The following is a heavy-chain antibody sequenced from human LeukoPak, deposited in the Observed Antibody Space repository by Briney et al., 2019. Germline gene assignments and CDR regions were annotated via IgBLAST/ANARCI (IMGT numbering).Heavy chain of an antibody. Sequence: SGGSLRLSCAASGFTFSSYGMHWVRQAPGKGLEWVAFIRYDGSNKYYADSVKGRFTIPRDNSKNTLYLQMNSLRAEDTAVYYCAKVPRGGGSYFDYWGQGTLVTVSS. CDR2: IRYDGSNK. D-gene: IGHD1-26*01. CDR3: AKVPRGGGSYFDY. J-gene: IGHJ4*02. V-gene: IGHV3-30*02. CDR1: GFTFSSYG.